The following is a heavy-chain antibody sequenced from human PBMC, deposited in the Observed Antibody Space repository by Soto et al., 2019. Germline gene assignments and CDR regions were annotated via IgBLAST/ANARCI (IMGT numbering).Heavy chain of an antibody. J-gene: IGHJ6*02. CDR3: ARRFLEWLPARGMDV. CDR1: GGSISSGGSY. CDR2: IYYSGST. Sequence: TLSLTFTVSGGSISSGGSYWSWIRQHPGKGLEWIGYIYYSGSTYYNPSLKSRVTISVDTSKNQFSLKLSSVTAADTAVYYCARRFLEWLPARGMDVWGQGTTVTVSS. D-gene: IGHD3-3*01. V-gene: IGHV4-31*03.